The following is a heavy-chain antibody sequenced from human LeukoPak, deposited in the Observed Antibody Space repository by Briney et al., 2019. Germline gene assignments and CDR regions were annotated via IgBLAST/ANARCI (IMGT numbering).Heavy chain of an antibody. D-gene: IGHD6-13*01. Sequence: PGGSLRLSCAASGFTFSSYWMSWVRQAPGKGLEWVANIKQDGSEKYYVDSEKGRFTISRDNAKNSLYLQMNSLRAEDTAVYYCARGSAAAGTYWFDPWGQGTLVTVSS. J-gene: IGHJ5*02. CDR3: ARGSAAAGTYWFDP. CDR2: IKQDGSEK. CDR1: GFTFSSYW. V-gene: IGHV3-7*01.